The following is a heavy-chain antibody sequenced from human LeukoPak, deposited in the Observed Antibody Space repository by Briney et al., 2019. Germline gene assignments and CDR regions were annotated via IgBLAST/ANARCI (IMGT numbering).Heavy chain of an antibody. CDR2: IYHSGST. CDR1: GGSISSGGYY. D-gene: IGHD6-13*01. CDR3: AREGDSSSWTGGF. Sequence: SETLSLTCTVSGGSISSGGYYWSWIRQPPGKGLEWIGYIYHSGSTYYNPSLKSRVTISVDRSKNQFSLKLSSVTAADTAVYYCAREGDSSSWTGGFWGQGTLVTVSS. V-gene: IGHV4-30-2*01. J-gene: IGHJ4*02.